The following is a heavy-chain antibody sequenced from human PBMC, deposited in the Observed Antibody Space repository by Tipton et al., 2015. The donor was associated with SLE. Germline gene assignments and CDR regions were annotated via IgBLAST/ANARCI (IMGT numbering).Heavy chain of an antibody. CDR1: GFTFSSYA. Sequence: SLRLSCAASGFTFSSYAMHWVRQAPGKGLEWVAVISYDGSNKYYADSVKGRFTISRDNSKNTLYLQMNSLRAEDTAVYYCASYDFWSGSGSDDAFDIWGQGTMVTVSS. CDR2: ISYDGSNK. D-gene: IGHD3-3*01. CDR3: ASYDFWSGSGSDDAFDI. V-gene: IGHV3-30*04. J-gene: IGHJ3*02.